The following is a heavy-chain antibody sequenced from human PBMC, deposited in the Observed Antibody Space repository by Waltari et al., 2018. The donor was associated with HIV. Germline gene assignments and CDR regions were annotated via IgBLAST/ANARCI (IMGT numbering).Heavy chain of an antibody. CDR1: GGTVSSYA. Sequence: QVQLVQSGAEGKKPGSSLKVSCKAPGGTVSSYAISWVRQTPGQGLEWMGGIIPIFGTANYAQKFQGRVTITADESTSTAYMELSSLRSEDTAVYYCARGCSSTSCYLHYDYWGQGTLVTVSS. V-gene: IGHV1-69*01. CDR2: IIPIFGTA. J-gene: IGHJ4*02. D-gene: IGHD2-2*01. CDR3: ARGCSSTSCYLHYDY.